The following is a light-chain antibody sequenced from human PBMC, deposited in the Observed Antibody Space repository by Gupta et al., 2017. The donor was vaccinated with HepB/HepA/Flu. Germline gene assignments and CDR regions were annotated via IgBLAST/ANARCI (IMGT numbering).Light chain of an antibody. CDR1: QSVSSD. CDR3: QQRSDWPLT. J-gene: IGKJ4*01. Sequence: EIVLTQSPATLCLSPGERATLSCRASQSVSSDLAWYRQKPGQAPRLLIYDASNRATGIPARFSGSGSGTDFTLTISSLDPEDFAVYYCQQRSDWPLTFGGGTKVEIK. V-gene: IGKV3-11*01. CDR2: DAS.